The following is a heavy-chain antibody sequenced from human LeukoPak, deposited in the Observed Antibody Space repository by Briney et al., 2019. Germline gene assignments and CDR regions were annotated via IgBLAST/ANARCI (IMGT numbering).Heavy chain of an antibody. D-gene: IGHD3-22*01. CDR3: ARERRVYDSSGYYGY. Sequence: GGSLRLSCAASGFTFSSYAMHWVRQAPGKGLEWVAVISYDGSNKYYADSVKGRFTISRDNPKNTLYLQMNSLRAEDTAVYYCARERRVYDSSGYYGYWGQGTLVTVSS. V-gene: IGHV3-30*04. CDR2: ISYDGSNK. J-gene: IGHJ4*02. CDR1: GFTFSSYA.